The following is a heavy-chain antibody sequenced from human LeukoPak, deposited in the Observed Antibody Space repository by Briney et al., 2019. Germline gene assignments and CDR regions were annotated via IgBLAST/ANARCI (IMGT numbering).Heavy chain of an antibody. CDR1: GGSFSGYY. Sequence: SETLSLTCAVYGGSFSGYYWSWIRQPPGKGLEWIGEINHSGSTNYNPSLKSRVTISVDTFKNQFSLKLSSVTAADTAVYYCARGSRVAANVWGQGTLVTVSS. J-gene: IGHJ4*02. V-gene: IGHV4-34*01. CDR2: INHSGST. D-gene: IGHD2-15*01. CDR3: ARGSRVAANV.